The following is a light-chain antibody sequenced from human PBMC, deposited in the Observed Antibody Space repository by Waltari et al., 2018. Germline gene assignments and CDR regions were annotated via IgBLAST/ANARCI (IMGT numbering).Light chain of an antibody. CDR1: QSVSNNY. J-gene: IGKJ4*01. Sequence: NVLTQSPGTLALSPGERATLSCRASQSVSNNYLAWFPQQPGQSPRRLIYCASSRATGIPDRFSGSGSGTDFTLTISRLEPEDSAVYFCHLYGSARTFGGGTKVEIK. CDR2: CAS. V-gene: IGKV3-20*01. CDR3: HLYGSART.